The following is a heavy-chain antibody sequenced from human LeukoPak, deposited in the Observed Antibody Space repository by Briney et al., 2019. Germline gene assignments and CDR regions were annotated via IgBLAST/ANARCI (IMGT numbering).Heavy chain of an antibody. CDR1: GFTFDDYA. CDR3: AKDRDYGELFRGFHP. V-gene: IGHV3-9*01. CDR2: ISWNSGII. Sequence: GGSLRLSCAASGFTFDDYAMHWVRQAPGKGLEWVSGISWNSGIIGYADSVKGRFTISRDNAKNSLYLQMSSLRAEDTALYYCAKDRDYGELFRGFHPWGQGTLVTVSS. D-gene: IGHD4-17*01. J-gene: IGHJ5*02.